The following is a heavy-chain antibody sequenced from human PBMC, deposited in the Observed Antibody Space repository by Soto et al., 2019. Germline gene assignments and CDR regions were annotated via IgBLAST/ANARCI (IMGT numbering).Heavy chain of an antibody. Sequence: GGSLRLSCAASGFTFDDYTMRWVRQAPGKGLEWVSLISWDGGSTYYADSVKGRFTISRDNSKNPLYLQMNSLRAEDTAVYYCAKDLIANNGVWEAIDMWGRGTKVTVSS. CDR1: GFTFDDYT. D-gene: IGHD2-8*01. V-gene: IGHV3-43*01. J-gene: IGHJ3*02. CDR2: ISWDGGST. CDR3: AKDLIANNGVWEAIDM.